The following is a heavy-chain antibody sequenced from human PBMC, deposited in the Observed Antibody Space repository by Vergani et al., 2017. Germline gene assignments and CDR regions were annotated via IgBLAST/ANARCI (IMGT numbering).Heavy chain of an antibody. CDR2: LSGGGGST. J-gene: IGHJ4*02. Sequence: EVQLLESGGSLKQPGGSVRLSCAASGFAFSTYAMHWVRQAPGKGLEWVSALSGGGGSTYYADSFKGRFIISRDNSRDTLYRQMNSLRPEYTATYYCVKDAGSYENFFDSWGQGTLVTVSS. V-gene: IGHV3-23*01. CDR3: VKDAGSYENFFDS. D-gene: IGHD1-26*01. CDR1: GFAFSTYA.